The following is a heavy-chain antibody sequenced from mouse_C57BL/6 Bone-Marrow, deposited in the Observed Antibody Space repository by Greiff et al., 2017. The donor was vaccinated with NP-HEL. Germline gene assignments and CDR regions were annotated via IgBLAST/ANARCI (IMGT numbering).Heavy chain of an antibody. J-gene: IGHJ4*01. Sequence: QVQLQQSGPELVKPGASVKISCKASGYAFSSSWMNWVKQRPGKGLEWIGRIYPGDGATSYNGKFKGKATLTADKSSSTAYMQLSSLTSEDSAVYFCARRRDYYAMDYWGQGTSVTVSS. V-gene: IGHV1-82*01. CDR1: GYAFSSSW. CDR3: ARRRDYYAMDY. CDR2: IYPGDGAT.